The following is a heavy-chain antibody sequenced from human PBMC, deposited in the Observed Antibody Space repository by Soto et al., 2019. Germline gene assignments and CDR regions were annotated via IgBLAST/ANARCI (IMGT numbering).Heavy chain of an antibody. CDR2: ISAYNGNK. Sequence: QVQLVQSGAEVKKPGASVKVSCKASGYTFTSYGISWVRQAPGQGLEWMGWISAYNGNKKYAQKFKGRVTMTTDTSTSTAYMERRSLRSDDTAVYYCARDAAIGMNDYWGQGTLVTVSS. D-gene: IGHD1-20*01. V-gene: IGHV1-18*01. CDR1: GYTFTSYG. J-gene: IGHJ4*02. CDR3: ARDAAIGMNDY.